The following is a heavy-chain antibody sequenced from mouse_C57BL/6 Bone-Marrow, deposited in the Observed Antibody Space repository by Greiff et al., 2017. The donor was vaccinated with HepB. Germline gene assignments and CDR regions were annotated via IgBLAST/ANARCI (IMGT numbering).Heavy chain of an antibody. CDR3: ARQDGFTTGPCAV. J-gene: IGHJ1*03. CDR1: GYTFTSYW. V-gene: IGHV1-69*01. CDR2: IDPSDSYT. Sequence: QVQLQQPGAELVMPGASVKLSCKASGYTFTSYWMHWVKQRPGQGLEWIGEIDPSDSYTNYNQKFKGKSTLTVDKSSSTAYMQLSSLTSEDSAVYYCARQDGFTTGPCAVWGTGTTVTVSS. D-gene: IGHD2-12*01.